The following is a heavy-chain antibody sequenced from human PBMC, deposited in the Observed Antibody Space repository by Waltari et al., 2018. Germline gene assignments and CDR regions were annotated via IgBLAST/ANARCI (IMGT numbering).Heavy chain of an antibody. CDR1: GGTFSSYA. Sequence: QVQLVQSGAEVKKPGSSVKVSCKASGGTFSSYAISWVRQAPGQGLEGRGGIVPSFGTANYEQKFQGRVTITADESTSTAYMELSSLRAEDTAVYYCARDPGWLVVDYYYGMDVWGQGTTVTVSS. CDR2: IVPSFGTA. J-gene: IGHJ6*02. V-gene: IGHV1-69*01. D-gene: IGHD6-19*01. CDR3: ARDPGWLVVDYYYGMDV.